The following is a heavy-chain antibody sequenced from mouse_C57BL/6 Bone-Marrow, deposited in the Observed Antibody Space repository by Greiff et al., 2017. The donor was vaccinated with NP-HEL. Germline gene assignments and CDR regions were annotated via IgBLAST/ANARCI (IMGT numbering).Heavy chain of an antibody. J-gene: IGHJ4*01. V-gene: IGHV14-2*01. Sequence: VQLQQSGAELVKPGASVKLSCTASGFNIKDYYMHWVKQRTEQGLEWIGRIDPEDSETKYAPKFQGKATITADTSSNTAYLQLSSLTSEDTAVYYCARSLGDYVDYYAMDYWGQGTSVTVSS. CDR3: ARSLGDYVDYYAMDY. D-gene: IGHD2-4*01. CDR1: GFNIKDYY. CDR2: IDPEDSET.